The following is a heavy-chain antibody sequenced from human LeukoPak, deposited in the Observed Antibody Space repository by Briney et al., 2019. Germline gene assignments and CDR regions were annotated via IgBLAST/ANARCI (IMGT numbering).Heavy chain of an antibody. D-gene: IGHD1-26*01. Sequence: ASVKVSCKASGYSFTSYYMYWVRQAPGQGLEWMGIINPSGGSTIYSQKFQGRVALTRDTSTSTVYMDLSSLTSEDTAVYYCVRREGTWFDPWGQGTLVTVSS. V-gene: IGHV1-46*01. CDR2: INPSGGST. CDR3: VRREGTWFDP. CDR1: GYSFTSYY. J-gene: IGHJ5*02.